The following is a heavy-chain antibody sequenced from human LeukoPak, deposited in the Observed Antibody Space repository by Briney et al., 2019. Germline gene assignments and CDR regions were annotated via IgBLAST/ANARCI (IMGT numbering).Heavy chain of an antibody. J-gene: IGHJ4*02. CDR3: ARTNDYGHQFDY. V-gene: IGHV4-39*07. CDR2: IYYSGST. CDR1: GGSISSSSYY. D-gene: IGHD4-17*01. Sequence: PSETLSLTCTVSGGSISSSSYYWGCIRQPPGKGLEWIGSIYYSGSTYYNPSLKSRVTISVDTSKNQFSLKLSSVTAADTAVYYCARTNDYGHQFDYWGQGTLVTVSS.